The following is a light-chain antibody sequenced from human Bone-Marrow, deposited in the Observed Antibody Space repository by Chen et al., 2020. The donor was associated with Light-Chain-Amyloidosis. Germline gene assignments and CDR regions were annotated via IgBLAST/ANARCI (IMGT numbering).Light chain of an antibody. V-gene: IGLV3-21*02. CDR1: NIGSTS. J-gene: IGLJ3*02. CDR3: QVWDRSSDRPV. CDR2: DDS. Sequence: SYVLLHPPSVSVVPAQPATTACGGNNIGSTSVHWYQQTPGQAPLLVVYDDSDRPSGIPERLSGSNSGNTATLTISRVEAGDEADYYCQVWDRSSDRPVFGGGTKLTVL.